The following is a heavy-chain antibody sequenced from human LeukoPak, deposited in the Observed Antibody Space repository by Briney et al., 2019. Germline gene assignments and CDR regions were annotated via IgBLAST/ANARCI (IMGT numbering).Heavy chain of an antibody. V-gene: IGHV1-2*02. D-gene: IGHD5-18*01. Sequence: ASVKVSCKASGYTFTGYYMHWVRQAPGQGREWMGWINPNSGGTNYAQKFQGRVTMTRDTSISTAYMELSRLRSDDTAVYYCARTRGYSYGHDYWGQGTLVTVSS. CDR1: GYTFTGYY. J-gene: IGHJ4*02. CDR2: INPNSGGT. CDR3: ARTRGYSYGHDY.